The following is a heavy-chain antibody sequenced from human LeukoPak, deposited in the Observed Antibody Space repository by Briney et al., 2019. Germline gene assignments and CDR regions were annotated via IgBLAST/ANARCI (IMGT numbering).Heavy chain of an antibody. CDR3: VSPRGFSYGYFDY. Sequence: SETLSLTSTVSGGSISSSSAYWGWIRQPPGKGLGWIGSIYYSKNTYYNPSLKSRVTISADTSKNQFSLTLGSVSATDTAVYYCVSPRGFSYGYFDYWGQGTLVTVSS. J-gene: IGHJ4*02. D-gene: IGHD5-18*01. V-gene: IGHV4-39*01. CDR2: IYYSKNT. CDR1: GGSISSSSAY.